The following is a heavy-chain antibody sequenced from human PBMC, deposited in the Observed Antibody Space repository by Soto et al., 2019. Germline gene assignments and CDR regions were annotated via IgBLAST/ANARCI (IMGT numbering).Heavy chain of an antibody. CDR3: ARAPGGIDAFDI. CDR1: GDGVSSNSAA. V-gene: IGHV6-1*01. CDR2: TYYRSKWYN. J-gene: IGHJ3*02. D-gene: IGHD3-16*01. Sequence: PSQTLSLTCAISGDGVSSNSAAWNWIRQSPSRGLEWLGRTYYRSKWYNDYAVSVKSRKTINPDTSKNQFSLQLSSVTPEDTAVYYCARAPGGIDAFDIWGQGTMVTVSS.